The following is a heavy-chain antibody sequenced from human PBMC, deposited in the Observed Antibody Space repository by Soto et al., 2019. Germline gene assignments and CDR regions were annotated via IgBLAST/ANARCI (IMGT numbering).Heavy chain of an antibody. J-gene: IGHJ6*02. D-gene: IGHD2-2*01. CDR3: TRQSPPHCSSTSCPTVNYYYYGMDV. Sequence: EVQLVESGGGLVQPGGSLKLSCAASGFTFSGSAMHWVRQASGKGLEWVGRIRSKANSYATAYAASVKGRFTISRDDSKNTAYLQMNSLKTEDTAVYYCTRQSPPHCSSTSCPTVNYYYYGMDVWGQGTTVTVSS. CDR2: IRSKANSYAT. V-gene: IGHV3-73*02. CDR1: GFTFSGSA.